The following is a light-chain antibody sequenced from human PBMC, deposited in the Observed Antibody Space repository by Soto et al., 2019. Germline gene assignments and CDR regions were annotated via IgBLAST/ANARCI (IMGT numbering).Light chain of an antibody. V-gene: IGLV2-14*01. J-gene: IGLJ2*01. CDR2: DVS. Sequence: QSALTQPASVSGSPGQSITISCTGTSSDVGGYNSVSWYRQHPGKAPKLMIYDVSNRPSGVSNRFSGSKSVNTASLTISGLQAEDEADYYCSSYTSSSTVVFGGGTKLTVL. CDR1: SSDVGGYNS. CDR3: SSYTSSSTVV.